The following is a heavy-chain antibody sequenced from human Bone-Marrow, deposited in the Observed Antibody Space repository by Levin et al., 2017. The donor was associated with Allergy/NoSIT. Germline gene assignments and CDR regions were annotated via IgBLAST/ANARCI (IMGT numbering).Heavy chain of an antibody. Sequence: SLKISCVGSGFTPDDYALHWVRQAPGKGLEWVAGISWNGGNIGYAGSVKGRFTISRDNAKNSLYLQMNSLIIEDTALYYCVKDASSSWYGVHFDFWGQGTPVTVSS. CDR3: VKDASSSWYGVHFDF. V-gene: IGHV3-9*02. D-gene: IGHD6-13*01. J-gene: IGHJ4*02. CDR1: GFTPDDYA. CDR2: ISWNGGNI.